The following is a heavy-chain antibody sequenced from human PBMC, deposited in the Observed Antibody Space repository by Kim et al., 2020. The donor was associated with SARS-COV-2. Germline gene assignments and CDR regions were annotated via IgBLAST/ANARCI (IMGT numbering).Heavy chain of an antibody. J-gene: IGHJ4*02. CDR2: PNSGNT. CDR3: ARSKAY. V-gene: IGHV1-8*01. Sequence: PNSGNTGYAQKFQGRVTMTRNTSISTACMELSSLGSEDTAVYYCARSKAYWGQGTLVTVSS.